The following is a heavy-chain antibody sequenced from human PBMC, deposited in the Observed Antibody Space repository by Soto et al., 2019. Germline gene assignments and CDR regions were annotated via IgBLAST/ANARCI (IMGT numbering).Heavy chain of an antibody. V-gene: IGHV4-38-2*02. CDR3: ARQDRVVAEGRWFDP. CDR2: VHYSGNT. CDR1: GYSISSGYH. J-gene: IGHJ5*02. Sequence: SETLSLTCTVSGYSISSGYHWAWIRQPPGKGLEWLGSVHYSGNTYYNPSLKSRLTISVDKSMNQFSLNLSSVTAADTAVYYCARQDRVVAEGRWFDPWGQGTLVTVSS. D-gene: IGHD2-15*01.